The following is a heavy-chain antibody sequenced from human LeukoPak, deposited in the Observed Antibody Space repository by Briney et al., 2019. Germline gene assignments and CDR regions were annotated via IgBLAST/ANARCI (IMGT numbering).Heavy chain of an antibody. V-gene: IGHV3-74*01. D-gene: IGHD2/OR15-2a*01. Sequence: PGGSLRLSCAASGFTFSNYWMHWVRQAPGKGLVWVSRIKSDGSRTDYADSVKGRFTISRDNAKNTLYLQMNSLRAEDTAVYFCAVRFRNIAKTDYWGQGTLVTVSS. J-gene: IGHJ4*02. CDR1: GFTFSNYW. CDR3: AVRFRNIAKTDY. CDR2: IKSDGSRT.